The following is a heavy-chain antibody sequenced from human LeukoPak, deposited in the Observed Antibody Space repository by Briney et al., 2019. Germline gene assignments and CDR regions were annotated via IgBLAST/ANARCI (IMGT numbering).Heavy chain of an antibody. D-gene: IGHD3/OR15-3a*01. V-gene: IGHV4-59*01. J-gene: IGHJ4*02. CDR2: IYYSGST. CDR1: GGSISRYY. CDR3: ARVAWTRGYYFDY. Sequence: SQTLSLTCTATGGSISRYYCTWIHKPPGHRPARIGYIYYSGSTNYNPSLKSRVTISVDTSKNQFSLKLSSVTAADPAVYYCARVAWTRGYYFDYWGQGTLVTVSS.